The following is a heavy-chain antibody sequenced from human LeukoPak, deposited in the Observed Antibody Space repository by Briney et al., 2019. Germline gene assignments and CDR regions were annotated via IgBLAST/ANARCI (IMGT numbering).Heavy chain of an antibody. CDR1: GYTFTGHH. V-gene: IGHV1-2*02. D-gene: IGHD6-13*01. CDR2: ISPNSGDT. CDR3: ARARQGAGTSAFAI. J-gene: IGHJ3*02. Sequence: ASVKVSCKSSGYTFTGHHMQWVRQAPGQGLEWMGWISPNSGDTLHAQKFQGRVTMARDTSINTAYMKLSNLSSDDTAVYYCARARQGAGTSAFAIWGQGTMVTVSS.